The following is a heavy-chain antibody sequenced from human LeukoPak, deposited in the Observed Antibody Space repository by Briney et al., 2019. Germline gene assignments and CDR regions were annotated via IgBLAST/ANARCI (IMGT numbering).Heavy chain of an antibody. J-gene: IGHJ4*02. CDR1: GFTFSSYA. CDR2: ISYDGSNK. V-gene: IGHV3-30-3*01. Sequence: GRSLRLSCAASGFTFSSYAMHWVRQAPGKGLEWVAVISYDGSNKYYADSVKGRFTISRDNFKNTLYLQMNSLRAEDTAVYYCARESPSFEYFDYWGQGTLVTVSS. D-gene: IGHD3-9*01. CDR3: ARESPSFEYFDY.